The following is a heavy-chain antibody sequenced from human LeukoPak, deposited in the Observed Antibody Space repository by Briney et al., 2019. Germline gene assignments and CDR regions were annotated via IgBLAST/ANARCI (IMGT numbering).Heavy chain of an antibody. CDR2: INSDGSST. V-gene: IGHV3-74*01. CDR3: ARDGEVDRAFDI. J-gene: IGHJ3*02. Sequence: GGSLRLSCAASGFTFSSYWMHWVRQAPGKGLVWVSRINSDGSSTSYADSVKGRFTISRDNAKNTLYLQMNSLRAEDTAVYYRARDGEVDRAFDIWGQGTMVTVSS. D-gene: IGHD3-3*01. CDR1: GFTFSSYW.